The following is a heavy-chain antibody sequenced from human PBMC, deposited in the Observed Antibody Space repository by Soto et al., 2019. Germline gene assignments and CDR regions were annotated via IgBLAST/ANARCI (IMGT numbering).Heavy chain of an antibody. V-gene: IGHV3-74*01. D-gene: IGHD1-26*01. Sequence: EVQLVESGGGLVQPGGSLRLSCAASGFIFSDSWMYWVRQAPGKGLVWVSRISPGGSDANYADSVRGRFTISRDNAKNSLYLQMDSLRAEDTAIYYCARIVGGGWGQGTLVTVSS. J-gene: IGHJ4*02. CDR3: ARIVGGG. CDR1: GFIFSDSW. CDR2: ISPGGSDA.